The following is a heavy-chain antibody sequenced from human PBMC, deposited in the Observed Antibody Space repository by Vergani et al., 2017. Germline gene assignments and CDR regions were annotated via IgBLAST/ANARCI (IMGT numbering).Heavy chain of an antibody. CDR2: ISSSSSYI. Sequence: EVQLVESGGGLVKPGGSLRLSCAASGFTFSSYSMNWVRQAPGTGLEWVSSISSSSSYIYYADSVKGRFTISRDNAKNSLYLQMNSLRAEDTAVYYCARGRDTMVRGLGYYYYYMDVWGKGTTVTVSS. D-gene: IGHD3-10*01. V-gene: IGHV3-21*01. J-gene: IGHJ6*03. CDR3: ARGRDTMVRGLGYYYYYMDV. CDR1: GFTFSSYS.